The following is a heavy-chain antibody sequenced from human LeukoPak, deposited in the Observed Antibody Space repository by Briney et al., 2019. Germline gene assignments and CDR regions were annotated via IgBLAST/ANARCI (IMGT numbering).Heavy chain of an antibody. CDR1: GGSFSGYY. V-gene: IGHV4-34*01. J-gene: IGHJ5*02. CDR2: INHSGST. Sequence: PSETLSLTCAVYGGSFSGYYWSWIRQPPGKGLEWIGEINHSGSTNYNPSLKSRVTISVDTSKNQFSLKLSSVTAADTAVYYCAAGGLLRFGEYQPWGQGTLVTVSS. D-gene: IGHD3-10*01. CDR3: AAGGLLRFGEYQP.